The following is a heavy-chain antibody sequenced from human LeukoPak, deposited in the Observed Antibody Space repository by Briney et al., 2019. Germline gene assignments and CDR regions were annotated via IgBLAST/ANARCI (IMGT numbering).Heavy chain of an antibody. CDR2: ISWNSGSI. V-gene: IGHV3-9*01. D-gene: IGHD6-19*01. CDR1: GFTFDDYA. Sequence: GGSLRLSCAASGFTFDDYAMHWVRQAPGKGLEWVSGISWNSGSIGYADSVKGRFTISRDNAKNSLYLQMNSLRAGDTALYYCAKGKVIAVAGSPFDYWGQGTLVTVSS. CDR3: AKGKVIAVAGSPFDY. J-gene: IGHJ4*02.